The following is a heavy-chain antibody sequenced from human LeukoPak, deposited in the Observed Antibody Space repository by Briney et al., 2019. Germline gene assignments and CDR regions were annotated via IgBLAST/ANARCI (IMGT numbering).Heavy chain of an antibody. Sequence: GASLRLSCAASGFTFSSYAMSWVPQAPGKGREWVSAISGSGGSTYYADSVKGRFTISRDNSKNTLYLQMNSLRAEDTAVYYCAKRTLLWFGEPHWGQGTLVTVSS. CDR3: AKRTLLWFGEPH. D-gene: IGHD3-10*01. V-gene: IGHV3-23*01. CDR2: ISGSGGST. CDR1: GFTFSSYA. J-gene: IGHJ4*02.